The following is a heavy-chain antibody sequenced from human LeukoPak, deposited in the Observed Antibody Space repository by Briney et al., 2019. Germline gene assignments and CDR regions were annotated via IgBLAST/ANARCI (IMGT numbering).Heavy chain of an antibody. V-gene: IGHV4-59*08. J-gene: IGHJ3*02. Sequence: SETLSLTCTVSGGSISGYYWSWIRQSPGKGLVWIGYMYYSGSTNYNPSPESRITISIDMSNNQFSLTLSSVTAADTALYYCARHFTYYYVSSGYPRDAFDIWGQGTMVTVSS. D-gene: IGHD3-22*01. CDR3: ARHFTYYYVSSGYPRDAFDI. CDR1: GGSISGYY. CDR2: MYYSGST.